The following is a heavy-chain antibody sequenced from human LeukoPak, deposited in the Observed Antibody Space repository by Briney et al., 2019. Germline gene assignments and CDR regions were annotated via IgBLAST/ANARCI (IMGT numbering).Heavy chain of an antibody. D-gene: IGHD4-23*01. V-gene: IGHV3-33*01. CDR2: IWYDGSNK. J-gene: IGHJ4*02. CDR1: GFTFSSYG. CDR3: ARDSILLRWYQEDY. Sequence: GGSLRLSCAASGFTFSSYGMHWVRQAPGKGLEWVAVIWYDGSNKYYADSVKGRFTISRDNSKNTLYLQMNSLRAEDTAVYYCARDSILLRWYQEDYWGQGTLVTVSS.